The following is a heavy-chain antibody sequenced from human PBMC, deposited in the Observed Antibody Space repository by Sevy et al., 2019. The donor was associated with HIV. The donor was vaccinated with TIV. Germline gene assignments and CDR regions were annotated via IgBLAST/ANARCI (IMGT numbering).Heavy chain of an antibody. CDR2: VSWNSGSI. CDR1: GFTFDDYA. Sequence: GGSLRLSCAASGFTFDDYAMHWVRQAPGKGLEWDSGVSWNSGSIGYGDSVKGRFTISRDNAKNSLYLQMNSLRAEDTALDYCARSAVMARWFDPWGQGTLVTVSS. D-gene: IGHD2-2*01. CDR3: ARSAVMARWFDP. J-gene: IGHJ5*02. V-gene: IGHV3-9*01.